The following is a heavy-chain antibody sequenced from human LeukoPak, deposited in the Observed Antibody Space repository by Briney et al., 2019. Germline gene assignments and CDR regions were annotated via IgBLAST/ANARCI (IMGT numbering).Heavy chain of an antibody. CDR2: LYSVGTI. V-gene: IGHV3-53*01. J-gene: IGHJ3*01. CDR1: GFTVSGSY. Sequence: PGESLRLSCAASGFTVSGSYMSWIRQAPGKGLEWVSILYSVGTIYYADSVKGRFTISRDNSKNTLYLQMNSLRVEDAAVYYCARLVVDSHAFDVWGQGTMVTVSS. CDR3: ARLVVDSHAFDV. D-gene: IGHD6-19*01.